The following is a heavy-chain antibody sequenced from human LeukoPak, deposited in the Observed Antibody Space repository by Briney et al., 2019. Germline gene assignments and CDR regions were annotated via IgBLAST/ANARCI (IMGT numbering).Heavy chain of an antibody. CDR2: ISYSGTT. CDR3: AANSADYNTLGSSYKV. V-gene: IGHV4-39*01. J-gene: IGHJ4*02. D-gene: IGHD3-10*01. CDR1: SASISSSPYF. Sequence: SETLSLTCTVSSASISSSPYFWGWIRQSPGKGLEWIGSISYSGTTYYNPSRKSRVTISVDTSKNQFSLKLNSVTAADTAVFYCAANSADYNTLGSSYKVWGQGTLVTVSS.